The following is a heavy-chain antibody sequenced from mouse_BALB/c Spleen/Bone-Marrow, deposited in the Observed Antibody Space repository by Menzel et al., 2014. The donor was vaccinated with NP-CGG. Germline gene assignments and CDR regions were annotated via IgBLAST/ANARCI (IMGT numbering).Heavy chain of an antibody. D-gene: IGHD2-4*01. V-gene: IGHV1-7*01. J-gene: IGHJ3*01. Sequence: QVQLQQSGAELAKPGASVKMSCTASGYTFTSYWMHWVKQRPGQGLEWIGYINPSTGYTEYNQKFKDKATLTAVKSSTTAYRQLRSLTSEDSAVYYCARDDYAAIAYWGQGTLVTVSA. CDR1: GYTFTSYW. CDR3: ARDDYAAIAY. CDR2: INPSTGYT.